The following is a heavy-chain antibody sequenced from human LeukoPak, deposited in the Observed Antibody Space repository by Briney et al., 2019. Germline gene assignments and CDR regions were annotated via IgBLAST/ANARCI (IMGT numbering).Heavy chain of an antibody. V-gene: IGHV3-23*01. CDR1: GFTFSSYA. D-gene: IGHD4-11*01. CDR2: ISGSGGST. CDR3: AKVEEGTVTPLIRATDYGMDV. Sequence: SXRLSCAASGFTFSSYAMRWVRQAPGKGLEWVSXISGSGGSTYYADSVKGRFTISRDNSKNTLYLQMNSLRAEDTAVYYCAKVEEGTVTPLIRATDYGMDVWGQGTTVTVSS. J-gene: IGHJ6*02.